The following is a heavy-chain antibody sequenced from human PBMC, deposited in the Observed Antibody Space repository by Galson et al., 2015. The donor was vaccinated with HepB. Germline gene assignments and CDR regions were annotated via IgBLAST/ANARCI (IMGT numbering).Heavy chain of an antibody. J-gene: IGHJ4*02. CDR3: VRESSSSWPYYLDY. D-gene: IGHD6-13*01. CDR1: GFTFSSNW. CDR2: IKEDGSEK. Sequence: SLRLSCAASGFTFSSNWMTWVRQAPGKGLEWVANIKEDGSEKYYVDSVKGRFTISRDNAKNSLYLQMNNLRAGDTAVYYCVRESSSSWPYYLDYWGKGTLVTVSS. V-gene: IGHV3-7*03.